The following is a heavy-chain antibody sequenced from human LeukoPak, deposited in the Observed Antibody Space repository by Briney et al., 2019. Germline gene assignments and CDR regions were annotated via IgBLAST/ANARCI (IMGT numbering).Heavy chain of an antibody. CDR2: MYLSGTT. CDR3: EGLVGRYSSGLYDYYFDN. Sequence: SGTLSLTCSVSGDSINSVDLWSWVRQPPGKGLEWIGEMYLSGTTHSNPSAKSRVTISIAKSTNQSSLHLSSELDADTAVIYCEGLVGRYSSGLYDYYFDNWGERTLVTASS. CDR1: GDSINSVDL. D-gene: IGHD3-22*01. J-gene: IGHJ4*02. V-gene: IGHV4-4*02.